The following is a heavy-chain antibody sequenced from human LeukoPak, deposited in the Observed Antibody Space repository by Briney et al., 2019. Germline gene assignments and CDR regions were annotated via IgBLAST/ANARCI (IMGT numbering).Heavy chain of an antibody. V-gene: IGHV1-2*02. CDR2: INPNSGGT. CDR1: GYTFTGYY. J-gene: IGHJ4*02. Sequence: GASVKVSFKASGYTFTGYYMHWVRQAPGQGLEWMGWINPNSGGTNYAQKFQGRVTMTRDTSISTAYMELSRLKSDDTAVYYCASSRDSSGYYFEDYFDYWGQGTLVTVSS. CDR3: ASSRDSSGYYFEDYFDY. D-gene: IGHD3-22*01.